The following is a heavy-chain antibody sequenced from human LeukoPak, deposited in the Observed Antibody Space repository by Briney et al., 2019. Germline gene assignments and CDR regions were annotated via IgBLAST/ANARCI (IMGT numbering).Heavy chain of an antibody. V-gene: IGHV3-7*01. CDR1: GSTFSDYW. D-gene: IGHD3-10*01. J-gene: IGHJ4*02. CDR3: ARDYYGSIDY. Sequence: GGSLRLSCAASGSTFSDYWMSWVRQAPGKGLEWVANIKQDGSEKYYLDSVKGRFTISRDNAKNSLYLQMDNLRAEDTAVYYCARDYYGSIDYWGQGTLVTVSS. CDR2: IKQDGSEK.